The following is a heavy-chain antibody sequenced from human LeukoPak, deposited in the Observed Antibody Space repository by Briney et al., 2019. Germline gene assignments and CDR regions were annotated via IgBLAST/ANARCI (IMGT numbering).Heavy chain of an antibody. D-gene: IGHD2-8*01. V-gene: IGHV3-23*01. Sequence: GGSLRLSCAGSGFTFSSYAMSWVRRAPGKGLEWVSAISGSGLEWVSGINGSTAGTYYADSVKGRFTISRDNSRNTLYLQMISLRPEDTAVYYCAKDTSIGKYCTNGVCSPFDYWGQGTLVTVSS. CDR2: INGSTAGT. J-gene: IGHJ4*02. CDR3: AKDTSIGKYCTNGVCSPFDY. CDR1: GFTFSSYA.